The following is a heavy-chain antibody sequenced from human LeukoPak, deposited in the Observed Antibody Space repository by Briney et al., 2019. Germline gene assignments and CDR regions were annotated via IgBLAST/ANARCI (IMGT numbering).Heavy chain of an antibody. CDR2: INWNGGST. CDR3: ARDYLAVAGTMVY. J-gene: IGHJ4*02. CDR1: GFTFDDYG. Sequence: GGSLRLSCAASGFTFDDYGMSWVRQAPGKGLEGVSSINWNGGSTGYADSVKGRFTISRDNAKNSLYLQMNSLRAEDTAVYYCARDYLAVAGTMVYWGQGTLVTVSS. V-gene: IGHV3-20*04. D-gene: IGHD6-19*01.